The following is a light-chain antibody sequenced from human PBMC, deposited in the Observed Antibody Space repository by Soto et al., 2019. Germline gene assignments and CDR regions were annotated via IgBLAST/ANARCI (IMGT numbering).Light chain of an antibody. J-gene: IGKJ1*01. V-gene: IGKV1-5*03. CDR1: QSINSW. Sequence: DIQMTQSPSTLSASVGDRVTITWRASQSINSWLAWYQQKAGKAPKLLIYKASTLESGVPSRFSGSGSETDFTLTISSLQPEDFATYSCQQSYSTTWTFGQGTKVDI. CDR3: QQSYSTTWT. CDR2: KAS.